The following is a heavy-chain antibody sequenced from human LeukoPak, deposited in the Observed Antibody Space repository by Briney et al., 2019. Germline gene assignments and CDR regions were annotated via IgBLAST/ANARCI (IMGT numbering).Heavy chain of an antibody. D-gene: IGHD2-2*01. Sequence: SETLSLTCTVSGGSISSGDYYWSWIRQPPGKGLEWIGYIYYSGSTYYNPSLKSRVTISVDTSKNQFSLKPSSVTAADTAVYYCARGGYCSSTSCYVYGMDVWGQGTTVTVSS. J-gene: IGHJ6*02. V-gene: IGHV4-30-4*01. CDR3: ARGGYCSSTSCYVYGMDV. CDR2: IYYSGST. CDR1: GGSISSGDYY.